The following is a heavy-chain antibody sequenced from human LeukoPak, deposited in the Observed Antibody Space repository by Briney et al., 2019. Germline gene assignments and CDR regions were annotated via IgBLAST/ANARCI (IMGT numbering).Heavy chain of an antibody. Sequence: GGSLRLSCAASGFTVSSNYMSWVRQAPGKGLEWVSVIYSGGSTYYADSVKGRFTISRDNSKNTLYLQMNSLRAEDTAVYYCAREGYCSGGSCYSLSNWFDPWGQGTLVTVSS. CDR1: GFTVSSNY. V-gene: IGHV3-66*01. J-gene: IGHJ5*02. D-gene: IGHD2-15*01. CDR2: IYSGGST. CDR3: AREGYCSGGSCYSLSNWFDP.